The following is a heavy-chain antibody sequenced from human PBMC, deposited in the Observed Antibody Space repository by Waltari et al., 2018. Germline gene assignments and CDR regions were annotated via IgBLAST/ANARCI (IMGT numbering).Heavy chain of an antibody. CDR1: GDSMSSSDW. J-gene: IGHJ4*02. Sequence: QMQLQESGPGLVKPSGTPSPTCTVSGDSMSSSDWWSWVRQTPEKGLEWIGQIQRSGRTHYNPSFESRVTISIDTSKNQFSLKVTSTTAADTAVYYCARDRGRGIYLDSWGRGTLVTVSP. CDR2: IQRSGRT. D-gene: IGHD2-15*01. CDR3: ARDRGRGIYLDS. V-gene: IGHV4-4*02.